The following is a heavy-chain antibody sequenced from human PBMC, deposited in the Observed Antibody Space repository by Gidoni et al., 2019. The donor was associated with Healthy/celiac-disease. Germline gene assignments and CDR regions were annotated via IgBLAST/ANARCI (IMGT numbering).Heavy chain of an antibody. J-gene: IGHJ6*02. V-gene: IGHV3-33*01. CDR1: SFG. CDR3: AREVGATTYYYYGMDV. Sequence: SFGMHWVRQAPGKGLEWVSVIWYDGSNKYYAASVKGRFTISRDNSKNTLYLQMNSLRAEDTAVYYCAREVGATTYYYYGMDVWGQGTTVTVSS. D-gene: IGHD1-26*01. CDR2: IWYDGSNK.